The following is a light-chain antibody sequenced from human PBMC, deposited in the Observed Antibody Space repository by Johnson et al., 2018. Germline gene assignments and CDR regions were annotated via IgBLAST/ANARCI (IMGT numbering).Light chain of an antibody. Sequence: QSVLTQPPSVSAAPGQKVTISCSGSSSNIGNNYVSWYQQLPGTAPKLLIYENNKRPSGIPDRFSGSKSGTSATLGITGLQTGDEADYYCGTWDSSLIAVNVFGTGTTVTGL. CDR2: ENN. CDR3: GTWDSSLIAVNV. J-gene: IGLJ1*01. V-gene: IGLV1-51*02. CDR1: SSNIGNNY.